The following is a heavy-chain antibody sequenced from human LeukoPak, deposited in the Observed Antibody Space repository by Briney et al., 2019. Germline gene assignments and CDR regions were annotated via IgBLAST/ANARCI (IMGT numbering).Heavy chain of an antibody. J-gene: IGHJ5*02. Sequence: GASVKVSCMTSGYAFSDNYIHWVRQAPGQGLEWMGWINPKTGGTNLAQRFQGRVTMTRDTSSNTAYMELSSLTADDTASYFCARETTPNVEGATWGWFDPWGQGTLVTVSS. CDR2: INPKTGGT. CDR3: ARETTPNVEGATWGWFDP. V-gene: IGHV1-2*02. D-gene: IGHD4/OR15-4a*01. CDR1: GYAFSDNY.